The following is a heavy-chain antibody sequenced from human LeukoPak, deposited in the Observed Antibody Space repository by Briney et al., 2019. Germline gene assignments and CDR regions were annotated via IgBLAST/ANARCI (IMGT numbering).Heavy chain of an antibody. V-gene: IGHV3-30*18. CDR2: ISYDGSNK. D-gene: IGHD1-1*01. J-gene: IGHJ3*02. CDR3: AKVIRNWIDAFDI. CDR1: GFTLSAYA. Sequence: PGRSLRLSCAASGFTLSAYAMHWVRQAPGKGLEWVALISYDGSNKYYADFVKGRFTISRDSSKNTLYLQVNSLRAEDTAVYYRAKVIRNWIDAFDIWGQGTVVTVSS.